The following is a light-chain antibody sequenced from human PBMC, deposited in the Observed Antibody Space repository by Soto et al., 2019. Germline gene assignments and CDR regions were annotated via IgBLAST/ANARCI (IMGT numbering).Light chain of an antibody. Sequence: DIEMTQSPSTLSASVGDRVTITCRASQTIRRWLAWYQQRPGKAPKVLIYDASTLESGVPARFSGSESETEFTLTISSLQPEDAATCYCQHYNCDPWMFGQGTKVEIK. CDR3: QHYNCDPWM. J-gene: IGKJ1*01. CDR1: QTIRRW. V-gene: IGKV1-5*01. CDR2: DAS.